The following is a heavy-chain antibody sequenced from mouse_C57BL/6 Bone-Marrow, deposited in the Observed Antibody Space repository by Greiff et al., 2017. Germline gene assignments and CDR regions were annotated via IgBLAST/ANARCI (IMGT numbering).Heavy chain of an antibody. V-gene: IGHV5-6*01. D-gene: IGHD1-1*01. Sequence: EVKLVESGGDLVKPGGSLKLSCAASGFTFSSYGMSWVRQTPDKRLEWVATISSGGSYTYYPDSVKGRFTISRDNAKNTLYLQMSSLKSEDTAMYYCARQFITTVFFDYWGQGTTLTVSS. CDR3: ARQFITTVFFDY. CDR2: ISSGGSYT. CDR1: GFTFSSYG. J-gene: IGHJ2*01.